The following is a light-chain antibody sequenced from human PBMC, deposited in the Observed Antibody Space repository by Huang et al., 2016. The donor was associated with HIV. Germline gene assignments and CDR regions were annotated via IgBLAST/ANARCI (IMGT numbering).Light chain of an antibody. CDR3: LQDYNYPIT. Sequence: AIQLTQSPSSLSASLGDTITITCRASQGIRVDLGWFQQKPGQAPKLLIYAASTLQSCVPSRFSVTASGTDFFTLTINNLQPEYFATYYCLQDYNYPITFGQGTRLDI. V-gene: IGKV1-6*02. CDR1: QGIRVD. CDR2: AAS. J-gene: IGKJ5*01.